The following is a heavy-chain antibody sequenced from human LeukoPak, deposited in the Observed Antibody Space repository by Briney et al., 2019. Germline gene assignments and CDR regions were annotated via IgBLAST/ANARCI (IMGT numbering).Heavy chain of an antibody. D-gene: IGHD3-16*02. V-gene: IGHV3-23*01. CDR2: ISDSGGNA. CDR1: ALTVRDPA. J-gene: IGHJ3*01. CDR3: AKDIQLST. Sequence: SMTPSRAPDALTVRDPAITWDRHLERGVLEWVSLISDSGGNAYYADSVKGPFTISRDKPENTLSLQMNSLRVEETARYYCAKDIQLSTWGLGTMVTVSS.